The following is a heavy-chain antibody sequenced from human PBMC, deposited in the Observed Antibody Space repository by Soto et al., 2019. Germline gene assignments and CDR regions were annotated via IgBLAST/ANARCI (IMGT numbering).Heavy chain of an antibody. CDR2: MNPNRTNT. V-gene: IGHV1-8*01. J-gene: IGHJ5*02. Sequence: QVQLMQSGAEVKKPGASVKVSCKASGYTFTTYDINWVRQAPVQGLEWMGWMNPNRTNTGYAEKFQGRVTMTRDTSISTADMELSSLRYDDTAVYYCVRGGFLSHDHVIIAPATLGFDPWGQGTLVTVSS. D-gene: IGHD2-2*01. CDR1: GYTFTTYD. CDR3: VRGGFLSHDHVIIAPATLGFDP.